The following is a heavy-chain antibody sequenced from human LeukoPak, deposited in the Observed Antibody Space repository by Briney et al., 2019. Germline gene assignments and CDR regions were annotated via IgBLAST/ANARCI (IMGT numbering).Heavy chain of an antibody. D-gene: IGHD2-15*01. CDR2: IWYDERNK. V-gene: IGHV3-33*01. Sequence: PGGSLRLSCAASGFTFSSYGMHWARQAPGKGLEWVAVIWYDERNKYYTDSLKGRFTISRDNAKNLLYLQMNTLRAEDTAVYYCARVQCSGGRCNDAFDIWGQGTMVTVSS. J-gene: IGHJ3*02. CDR1: GFTFSSYG. CDR3: ARVQCSGGRCNDAFDI.